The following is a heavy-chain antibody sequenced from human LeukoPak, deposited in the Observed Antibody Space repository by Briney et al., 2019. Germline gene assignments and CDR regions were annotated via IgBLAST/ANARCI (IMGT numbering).Heavy chain of an antibody. CDR3: ARGGRSAFDI. Sequence: SETLSLTCAVSGGSISSDHWWSWVPQPPRKSLEWIGEIFHIGVTNYKPSLKSRVSMSVDNSRHQFSLNLRSVTAADTAVYFCARGGRSAFDIWGPGTKVIVSS. CDR2: IFHIGVT. CDR1: GGSISSDHW. V-gene: IGHV4-4*02. J-gene: IGHJ3*02.